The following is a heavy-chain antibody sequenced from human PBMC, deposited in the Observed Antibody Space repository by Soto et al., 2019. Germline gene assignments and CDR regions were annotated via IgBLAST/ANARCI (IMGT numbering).Heavy chain of an antibody. CDR3: ARGLAAEGFFDY. V-gene: IGHV4-4*02. D-gene: IGHD6-13*01. Sequence: QVQLQESGPGLVKPSGTLSLTCTVTGGASVTPINYWTWVRRAPGKGLEWIGEIYHSGSTNYNPSLKRRVSISVDKSKNQLSLKLTSVTAADTAMYYCARGLAAEGFFDYWGQGTLVTVSS. CDR1: GGASVTPINY. J-gene: IGHJ4*02. CDR2: IYHSGST.